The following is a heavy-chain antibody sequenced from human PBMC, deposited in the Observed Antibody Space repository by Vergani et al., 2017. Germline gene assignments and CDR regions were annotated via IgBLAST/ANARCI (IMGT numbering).Heavy chain of an antibody. CDR3: SREGSGSSGWNDY. CDR2: INPNSGGT. V-gene: IGHV1-2*02. Sequence: QVQLVQSGAEVKKPGASVKVSCKASGYTFTGYYMHWVRQAPGQGLEWMGWINPNSGGTKYAQKFQGRVTMTRDTSISTAYMELSRLRSDATAVYYCSREGSGSSGWNDYWGQGTLVTVSS. J-gene: IGHJ4*02. D-gene: IGHD6-19*01. CDR1: GYTFTGYY.